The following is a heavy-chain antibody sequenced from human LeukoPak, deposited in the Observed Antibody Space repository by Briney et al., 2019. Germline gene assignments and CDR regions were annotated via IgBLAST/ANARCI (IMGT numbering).Heavy chain of an antibody. D-gene: IGHD7-27*01. CDR3: AKDGGLWVSAHWGDS. V-gene: IGHV3-23*01. Sequence: GGSLRLSCAASGFTFSSYTMGWVRQAPGKGLEWVSTITTSDGNTYYADSVKGRFTVSRDNSKNTLFLQMNNLRAEDTAVYYCAKDGGLWVSAHWGDSWGRGTMVTVSS. CDR2: ITTSDGNT. CDR1: GFTFSSYT. J-gene: IGHJ4*02.